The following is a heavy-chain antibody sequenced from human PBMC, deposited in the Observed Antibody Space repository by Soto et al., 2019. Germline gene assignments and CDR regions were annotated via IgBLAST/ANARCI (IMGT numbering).Heavy chain of an antibody. D-gene: IGHD6-6*01. V-gene: IGHV1-69*06. CDR2: IIPIFGTA. J-gene: IGHJ5*02. Sequence: QVQLVQSGAEVXXXXXXXXXSCKASGGTFSSYAISWVRQAPGQGLEWMGGIIPIFGTANYAQKFKGKVTITADKSTSTAYMELSSLRSEDTAVYYCARDREYSSSNWFDPWGQGTLVTVSS. CDR1: GGTFSSYA. CDR3: ARDREYSSSNWFDP.